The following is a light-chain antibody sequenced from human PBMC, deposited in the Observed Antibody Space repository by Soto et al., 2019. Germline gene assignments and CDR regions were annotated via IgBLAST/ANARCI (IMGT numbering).Light chain of an antibody. Sequence: EIVLTQSPGTLSLSPGERATLSCRASQSISSPYLAWYQQKPGQAPRLLIDGVSSRATGVPDRFSGSGSGTDFTLTISRLEPEDFAVYFCQHYNDWYTFGQGTKVDIK. V-gene: IGKV3-20*01. J-gene: IGKJ2*01. CDR3: QHYNDWYT. CDR1: QSISSPY. CDR2: GVS.